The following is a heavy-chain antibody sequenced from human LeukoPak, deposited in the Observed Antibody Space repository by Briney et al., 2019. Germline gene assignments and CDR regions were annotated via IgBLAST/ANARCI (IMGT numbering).Heavy chain of an antibody. CDR3: AKTSRYQLPPNWFDP. CDR1: GFTFSDHF. CDR2: ISGSGGST. Sequence: GGSLRLSCTGSGFTFSDHFMTWIRQAPGKGLEWVSAISGSGGSTYYADSVKGRFTISRDNSKNTLYLQMNSLRAEDTAVYYCAKTSRYQLPPNWFDPWGQGTLVTVSS. J-gene: IGHJ5*02. V-gene: IGHV3-23*01. D-gene: IGHD2-2*01.